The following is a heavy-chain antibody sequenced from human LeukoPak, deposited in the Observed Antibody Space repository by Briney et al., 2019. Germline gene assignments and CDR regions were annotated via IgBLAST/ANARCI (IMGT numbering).Heavy chain of an antibody. V-gene: IGHV1-69*01. CDR3: ARGPLMVYDNWFDP. CDR2: IIPIFGTA. Sequence: GASVTVSCTASGGTFSSYAISWVRQAPGQGLEWVGGIIPIFGTANYAQKFQGRVTITADESTSTAYMELSSLRSEDTAVYYCARGPLMVYDNWFDPWGQGTLVTVSS. D-gene: IGHD2-8*01. CDR1: GGTFSSYA. J-gene: IGHJ5*02.